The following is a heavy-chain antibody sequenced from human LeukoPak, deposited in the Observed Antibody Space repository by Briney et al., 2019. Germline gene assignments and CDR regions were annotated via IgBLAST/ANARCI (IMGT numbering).Heavy chain of an antibody. CDR2: ISGSGDST. CDR3: AKTRPLDSSSWSHGDY. V-gene: IGHV3-23*01. D-gene: IGHD6-13*01. Sequence: GGSLRLSCAASGFNFASYVMSWVRQAPGKGLEWVSAISGSGDSTYYGDSVKGRFTISRDNSKNTLYLQMNSLRAEDTAVYYCAKTRPLDSSSWSHGDYWGQGTLVTVSS. J-gene: IGHJ4*02. CDR1: GFNFASYV.